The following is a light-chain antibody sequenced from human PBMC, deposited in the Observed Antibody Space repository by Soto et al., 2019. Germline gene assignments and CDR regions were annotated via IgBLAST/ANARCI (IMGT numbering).Light chain of an antibody. CDR2: AAS. J-gene: IGKJ4*01. CDR1: QDISSW. CDR3: QQADSFPLT. Sequence: DIQMTQSPSSVSASVGDRVIITCRASQDISSWLAWYQQKAGEAPKLLIFAASRLHSGVPSRFSGSVSGTDFTLTSTNLQPEDFATYYYQQADSFPLTFGGGTKVEIK. V-gene: IGKV1D-12*01.